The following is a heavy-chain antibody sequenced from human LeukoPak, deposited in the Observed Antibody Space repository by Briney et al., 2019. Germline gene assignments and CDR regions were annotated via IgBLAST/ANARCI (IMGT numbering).Heavy chain of an antibody. D-gene: IGHD6-19*01. CDR2: ISSPSSTI. V-gene: IGHV3-48*01. CDR1: GFTFSSYG. CDR3: AKDQLVYSSGWYEYFQH. J-gene: IGHJ1*01. Sequence: PGGSLRLSCAASGFTFSSYGINWVRQAPGKGLEWVSYISSPSSTIYYADSVKGRFTISRDNAKSSLYLQMNSLRAEDTAVYYCAKDQLVYSSGWYEYFQHWGQGTLVTVSS.